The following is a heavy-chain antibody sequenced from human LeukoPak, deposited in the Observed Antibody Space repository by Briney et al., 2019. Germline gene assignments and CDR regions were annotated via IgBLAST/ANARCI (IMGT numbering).Heavy chain of an antibody. CDR1: GFIFSNFA. CDR3: ARDPNGDYIGAFEF. Sequence: GGSLRLSCAASGFIFSNFALMWIRQSPGQRLEWVSCITAAGAPIYADYVQGRFTISRDNSKNTLYLQMSSLRAEDTAQYFCARDPNGDYIGAFEFLGQGTVVTVSS. CDR2: ITAAGAP. D-gene: IGHD4-17*01. J-gene: IGHJ3*01. V-gene: IGHV3-23*01.